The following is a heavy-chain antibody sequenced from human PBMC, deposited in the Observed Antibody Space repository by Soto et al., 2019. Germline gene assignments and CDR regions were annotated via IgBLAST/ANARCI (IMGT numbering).Heavy chain of an antibody. V-gene: IGHV1-69*02. J-gene: IGHJ5*01. CDR1: GGTFSSYT. CDR2: IIPVLNMA. D-gene: IGHD4-17*01. CDR3: ARAKTTVTASDS. Sequence: VQLVQSGAEVKKPGSSVKVSCKASGGTFSSYTVNWVRQAPGQGLEWMGRIIPVLNMANYAQKFQGRVTITADTSTSTAYMELTSLRSEDPAVYFCARAKTTVTASDSWGQGTLVTVA.